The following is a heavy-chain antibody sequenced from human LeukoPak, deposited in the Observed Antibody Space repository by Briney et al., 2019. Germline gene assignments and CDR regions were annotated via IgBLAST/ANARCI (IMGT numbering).Heavy chain of an antibody. CDR3: VTARERRGYTGYDWNYFDH. V-gene: IGHV3-23*01. CDR2: ISGNGYST. CDR1: GFTFSSFA. D-gene: IGHD5-12*01. Sequence: GGSLRVSCAASGFTFSSFALSWIRQAPGKGLEWVSGISGNGYSTYYAESVKGRFTVSRDNSKNTLYLQMSSLRVEDTAVYFCVTARERRGYTGYDWNYFDHWGQGSLVTVSS. J-gene: IGHJ4*02.